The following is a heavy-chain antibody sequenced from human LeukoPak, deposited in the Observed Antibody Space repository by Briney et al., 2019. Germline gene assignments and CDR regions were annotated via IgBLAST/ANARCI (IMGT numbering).Heavy chain of an antibody. D-gene: IGHD5-18*01. Sequence: ASVKVSCKASGYTFTAHFLHWVRQAPGQGLEWMGWTNPNSGGPIYAQKFHGRVTMTTDTSITTAYMELTGLKSDDTAVYYCARDMEYTYGYRLYHYGMDLWGQGTTVTVSS. V-gene: IGHV1-2*02. CDR2: TNPNSGGP. CDR3: ARDMEYTYGYRLYHYGMDL. CDR1: GYTFTAHF. J-gene: IGHJ6*02.